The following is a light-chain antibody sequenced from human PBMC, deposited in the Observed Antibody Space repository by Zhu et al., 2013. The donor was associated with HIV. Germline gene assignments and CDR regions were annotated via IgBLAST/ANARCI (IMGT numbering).Light chain of an antibody. J-gene: IGLJ1*01. CDR3: AAWDDSLSGYV. CDR1: GSNLGAGYD. Sequence: QSVLTQPPSMSGAPGQRVTISCTGSGSNLGAGYDVHWYQQLPGKVPKLLIYGNNNRPSGVPDRFSGSKSDTSASLAITGLQSEDEADYYCAAWDDSLSGYVFGTGTKVTVL. V-gene: IGLV1-40*01. CDR2: GNN.